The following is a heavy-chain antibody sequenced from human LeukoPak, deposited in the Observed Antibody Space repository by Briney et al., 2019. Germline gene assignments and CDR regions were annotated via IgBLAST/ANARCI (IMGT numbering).Heavy chain of an antibody. CDR2: ISAYNGNT. D-gene: IGHD5-18*01. CDR1: GYTFTSYG. Sequence: ASVKFSCKASGYTFTSYGISWVRQAPGQGLEWMGWISAYNGNTNYAQKLQGRVTMTTDTSTSTAYMELRSLRSDDTAVYYCARDRGLNSYPPNFDYWGQGTLVTVSS. V-gene: IGHV1-18*01. J-gene: IGHJ4*02. CDR3: ARDRGLNSYPPNFDY.